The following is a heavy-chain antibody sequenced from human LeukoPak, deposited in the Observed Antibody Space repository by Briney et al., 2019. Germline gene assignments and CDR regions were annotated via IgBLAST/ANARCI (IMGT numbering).Heavy chain of an antibody. CDR2: IYHSGST. CDR1: GGSFSGYY. Sequence: PSETLSLTCAVYGGSFSGYYWSWIRQPPGEGLEWIGEIYHSGSTNYNPSLKSRVTMSVDTSKNQFSLKLTPVTAADTAVYYCARRTLRGVIKYWGQGTLVTVSS. V-gene: IGHV4-34*01. CDR3: ARRTLRGVIKY. D-gene: IGHD3-10*01. J-gene: IGHJ4*02.